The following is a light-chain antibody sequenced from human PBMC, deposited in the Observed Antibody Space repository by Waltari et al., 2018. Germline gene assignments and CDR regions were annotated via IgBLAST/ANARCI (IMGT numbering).Light chain of an antibody. J-gene: IGKJ2*02. V-gene: IGKV1-39*01. CDR1: HNIGTF. Sequence: DIQMTQSPVSLSASVGDTVTITCRASHNIGTFLSWYQQRPAKAPTALLDAASTLQRGVPSRFSGSGSGTDFTLTIFSLQPEDFATYFCQQTYSALCCTFGQGTKLEIK. CDR3: QQTYSALCCT. CDR2: AAS.